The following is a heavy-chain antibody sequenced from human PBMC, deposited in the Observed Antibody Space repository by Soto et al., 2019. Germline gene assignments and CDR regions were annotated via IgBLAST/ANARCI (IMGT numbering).Heavy chain of an antibody. V-gene: IGHV3-33*01. CDR2: IWYDGSNK. D-gene: IGHD2-2*01. CDR1: GFTFSSYG. J-gene: IGHJ3*01. Sequence: QVQLVESGGGVVQPGRSLRLSCAASGFTFSSYGMHWVRQAPGKGLEWVAVIWYDGSNKYYADSVKGRFTISRDNSKNKLYLQMDSLRAEDTAVYYCGRDWPYWSSTRCYGFDAFDFWGQGTMVIVSS. CDR3: GRDWPYWSSTRCYGFDAFDF.